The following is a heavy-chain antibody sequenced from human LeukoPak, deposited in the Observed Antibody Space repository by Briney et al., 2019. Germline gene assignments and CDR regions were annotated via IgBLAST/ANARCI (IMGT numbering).Heavy chain of an antibody. CDR3: ARGPSVVTPYSDY. J-gene: IGHJ4*02. CDR2: INAGNGNT. V-gene: IGHV1-3*01. D-gene: IGHD4-23*01. CDR1: GYAFTSYA. Sequence: GASVKVSCKASGYAFTSYAMHWVRQAPGQRLEWMGWINAGNGNTKYSQKFQGRVTITRDTSASTAYMELSSLRSEDTAVYYCARGPSVVTPYSDYWGQGTLVTVSS.